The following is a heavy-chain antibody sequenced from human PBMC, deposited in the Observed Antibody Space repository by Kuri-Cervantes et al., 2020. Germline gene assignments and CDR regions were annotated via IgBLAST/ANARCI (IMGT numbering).Heavy chain of an antibody. Sequence: GGSLRLSCAASGFTFSNYNMHWVRQAPGKGLEWVSYINSGSSSIIYTDSVKGRFTISRDNAKNSLYLQMNSLRAEDTAVYYCAKIGRVIYGGNSRDAFDIWGQGTMVTVSS. V-gene: IGHV3-48*04. J-gene: IGHJ3*02. D-gene: IGHD4-23*01. CDR3: AKIGRVIYGGNSRDAFDI. CDR2: INSGSSSI. CDR1: GFTFSNYN.